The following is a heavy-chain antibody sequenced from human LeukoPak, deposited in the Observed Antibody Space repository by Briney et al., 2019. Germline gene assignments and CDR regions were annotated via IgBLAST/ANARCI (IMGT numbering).Heavy chain of an antibody. D-gene: IGHD3-22*01. CDR3: ARGSSAYYH. V-gene: IGHV3-23*01. J-gene: IGHJ5*02. CDR1: GFTFSSYA. CDR2: VSGSGDTK. Sequence: PGGSLRLSCAASGFTFSSYAMSWVRQAPGKGLEWVSSVSGSGDTKYYADSVKGRFTISRDNSKNTLYLQINNLRAEDTAIYYCARGSSAYYHWGQGALVTVSS.